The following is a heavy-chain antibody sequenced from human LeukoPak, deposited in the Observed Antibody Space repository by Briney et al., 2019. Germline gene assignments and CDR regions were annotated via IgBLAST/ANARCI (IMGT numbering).Heavy chain of an antibody. CDR2: IYYRGST. V-gene: IGHV4-31*03. J-gene: IGHJ5*02. CDR3: ARAYCSSTSCYFPHWFDP. D-gene: IGHD2-2*01. CDR1: GGSISSGGYY. Sequence: SQTLSLTCTVSGGSISSGGYYWSWIRQHPGKGLEWIGYIYYRGSTYYNPSLKSRVTISVDTSKNQFSLKLSSVTAADTAVYYCARAYCSSTSCYFPHWFDPWGQGTLVTVSS.